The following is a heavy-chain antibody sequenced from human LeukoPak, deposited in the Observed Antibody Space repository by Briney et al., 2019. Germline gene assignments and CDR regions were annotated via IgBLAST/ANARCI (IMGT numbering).Heavy chain of an antibody. D-gene: IGHD3-9*01. Sequence: KPSETLSLTCAVYGGSFSGYYWSWIRQPPGKGLDRIGEINHSGSTNYNPSLKSGVPISVDTSKNQFSLKLSSVTPADTAVYYCARVVDDILTGYSSNYFAPWGQGTLVTVSS. CDR2: INHSGST. J-gene: IGHJ5*02. CDR3: ARVVDDILTGYSSNYFAP. CDR1: GGSFSGYY. V-gene: IGHV4-34*01.